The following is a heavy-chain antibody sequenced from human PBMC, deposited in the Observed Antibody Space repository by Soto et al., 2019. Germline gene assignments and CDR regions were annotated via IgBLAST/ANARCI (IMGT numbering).Heavy chain of an antibody. CDR2: IYYSGSS. J-gene: IGHJ5*02. Sequence: SETLSLTCTVSGGSISSSSYYWDWIRQPPGKGLEWIGSIYYSGSSYYNPSLKSRVTISVDTSKNQFSLKLSSVTAADTAVYYCASRTVTTTEVWFDPWGQGTQVTVS. CDR1: GGSISSSSYY. D-gene: IGHD4-17*01. CDR3: ASRTVTTTEVWFDP. V-gene: IGHV4-39*01.